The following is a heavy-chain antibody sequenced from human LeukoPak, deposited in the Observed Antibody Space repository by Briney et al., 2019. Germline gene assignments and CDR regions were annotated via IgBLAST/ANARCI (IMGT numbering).Heavy chain of an antibody. CDR3: SRLGRSGGKYYFDY. V-gene: IGHV4-34*01. D-gene: IGHD3-10*01. CDR2: IKHSGSA. Sequence: SETLSLTCDVYGESLSGHYWSWIRQPPGKGLEWIGEIKHSGSANHTPSLKSRVTTPVDPTKKQPSLTLTSITAAATAWSYCSRLGRSGGKYYFDYWGQGTLVTVSS. J-gene: IGHJ4*02. CDR1: GESLSGHY.